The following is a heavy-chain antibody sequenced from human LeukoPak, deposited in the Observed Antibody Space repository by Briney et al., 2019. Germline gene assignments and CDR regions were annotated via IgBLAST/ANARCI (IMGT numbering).Heavy chain of an antibody. J-gene: IGHJ4*02. Sequence: SETLSLTCTVSGGSISSYYWSWIRQPPGKGLEWIGYIYTTGSTNYNPSLKSRVTMSVDTSKNQFSLKLSSVTAADTAVYYCARMYSGSYYLYYFDYWGQGTLVTVSS. CDR2: IYTTGST. V-gene: IGHV4-4*09. D-gene: IGHD1-26*01. CDR1: GGSISSYY. CDR3: ARMYSGSYYLYYFDY.